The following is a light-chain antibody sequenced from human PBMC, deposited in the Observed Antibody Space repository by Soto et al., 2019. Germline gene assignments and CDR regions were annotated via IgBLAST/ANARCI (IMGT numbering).Light chain of an antibody. CDR2: DNN. Sequence: QSVLTQPPSVSAAPGQKVTISCSGSSSRFGRSYVSWYQQVPGTTPKLLIYDNNKRPSGIPDRFSGSKSGTSATLGITDRQTGDEAAYYCATWDSSLDGVLFGGGTKVTVL. V-gene: IGLV1-51*01. CDR1: SSRFGRSY. J-gene: IGLJ2*01. CDR3: ATWDSSLDGVL.